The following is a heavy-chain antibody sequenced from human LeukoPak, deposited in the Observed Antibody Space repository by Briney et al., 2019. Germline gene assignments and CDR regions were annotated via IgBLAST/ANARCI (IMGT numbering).Heavy chain of an antibody. Sequence: ASVKVSCKASGYTFTGYYMHWVRQAPGQGLEWMGRVNPNSGGTNYAQKLQGRATMTRDTSISTAYMELSRLRSDDTAVYYCAIVPARDFDYWGQGTLVTVSS. CDR1: GYTFTGYY. CDR2: VNPNSGGT. D-gene: IGHD6-6*01. CDR3: AIVPARDFDY. V-gene: IGHV1-2*06. J-gene: IGHJ4*02.